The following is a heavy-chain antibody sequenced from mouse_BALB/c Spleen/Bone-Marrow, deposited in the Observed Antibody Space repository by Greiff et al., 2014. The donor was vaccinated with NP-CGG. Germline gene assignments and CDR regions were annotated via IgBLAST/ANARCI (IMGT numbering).Heavy chain of an antibody. J-gene: IGHJ3*01. CDR1: GFTFSNYG. V-gene: IGHV5-6-3*01. CDR3: ARGDDYVSWFAY. Sequence: VQLKESGGGLVQPGGSLKLSCAASGFTFSNYGMSWVRQTPDKRLEFVATINTNGGKIYYPDSVKGRFTISRDNAKNTLYLQMRSLKSEDTAMYYCARGDDYVSWFAYWGQGTLVTVSA. D-gene: IGHD2-4*01. CDR2: INTNGGKI.